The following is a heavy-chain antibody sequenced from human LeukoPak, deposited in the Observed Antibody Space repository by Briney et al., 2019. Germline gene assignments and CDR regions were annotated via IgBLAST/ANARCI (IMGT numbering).Heavy chain of an antibody. CDR1: GGTFSSYA. D-gene: IGHD3-22*01. V-gene: IGHV1-69*05. CDR3: ASSSLQNYYDSSGIPLNWFDP. J-gene: IGHJ5*02. Sequence: SVKVSCKASGGTFSSYAISWVRQAPGQGLEWMGGIIPIFGTANHAQKFQGRVTITTDESTSTAYMELSSLRSEDTAVYYCASSSLQNYYDSSGIPLNWFDPWGQGTLVTVSS. CDR2: IIPIFGTA.